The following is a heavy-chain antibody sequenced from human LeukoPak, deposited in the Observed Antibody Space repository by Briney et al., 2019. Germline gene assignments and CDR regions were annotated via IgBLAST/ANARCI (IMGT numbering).Heavy chain of an antibody. CDR2: ISHSGST. CDR1: GGSISSSNW. Sequence: SGTLSLTCAVSGGSISSSNWWSWVRQPPGQGLEWIGEISHSGSTNYNPSLKSRVTISVDKSKNQFSLKLCSVTAADTAVYYCARVIIAVAGRGSFDYWGQGTLVTVSS. CDR3: ARVIIAVAGRGSFDY. J-gene: IGHJ4*02. V-gene: IGHV4-4*02. D-gene: IGHD6-19*01.